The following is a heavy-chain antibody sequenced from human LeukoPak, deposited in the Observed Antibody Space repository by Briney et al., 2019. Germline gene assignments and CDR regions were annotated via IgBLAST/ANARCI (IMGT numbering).Heavy chain of an antibody. D-gene: IGHD3-22*01. Sequence: PGGSLRLSCAASGFTFTSYAMSWFRQAPGKGLEWVSGISGRGGSAYYADSVKGRFTISRDNSKNTLYLQVNSLRAEDTAVYYCAKVNYYDGSGYYYDAFDIWGQGAMVTVSS. CDR2: ISGRGGSA. J-gene: IGHJ3*02. V-gene: IGHV3-23*01. CDR1: GFTFTSYA. CDR3: AKVNYYDGSGYYYDAFDI.